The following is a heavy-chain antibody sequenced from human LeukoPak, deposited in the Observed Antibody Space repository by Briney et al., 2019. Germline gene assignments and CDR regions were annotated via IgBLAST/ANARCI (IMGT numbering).Heavy chain of an antibody. CDR2: IYTSGST. D-gene: IGHD6-13*01. CDR1: GGSFSGYY. V-gene: IGHV4-59*10. J-gene: IGHJ4*02. Sequence: PSETLSLTCAVYGGSFSGYYWSWIRQPAGKGLEWIGRIYTSGSTNYNPSLKSRVTMSVDTSKNQFSLKLSSVTAADTAVYYCARARIAAAGITLYDYWGQGTLVTVSS. CDR3: ARARIAAAGITLYDY.